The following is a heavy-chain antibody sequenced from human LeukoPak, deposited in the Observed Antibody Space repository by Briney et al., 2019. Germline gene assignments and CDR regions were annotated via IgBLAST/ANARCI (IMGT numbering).Heavy chain of an antibody. CDR3: ARDYGDYAGYFDY. CDR2: IPYDGSNK. Sequence: GGSLRLSCAASGFTFSSYAMHWVRQAPGKGLEWVAVIPYDGSNKYYADSVKGRFTISRDNSKNTLYLQMNSLRAEDTAVYYCARDYGDYAGYFDYWGQGTLVTVSS. V-gene: IGHV3-30-3*01. J-gene: IGHJ4*02. CDR1: GFTFSSYA. D-gene: IGHD4-17*01.